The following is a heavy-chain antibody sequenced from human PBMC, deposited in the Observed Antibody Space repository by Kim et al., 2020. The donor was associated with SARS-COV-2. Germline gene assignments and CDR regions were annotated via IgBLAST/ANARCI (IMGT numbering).Heavy chain of an antibody. CDR3: QGTPRGGVAFDI. CDR1: GFTFSSYG. D-gene: IGHD3-10*01. V-gene: IGHV3-30*03. Sequence: GGSLRLSCAASGFTFSSYGMHWVRQAPGKGLEWVAVISYDGSNKYYADSVKGRFTISRDNSKNTLYLQMNSLRAEDTAVYYCQGTPRGGVAFDIWGQGT. CDR2: ISYDGSNK. J-gene: IGHJ3*02.